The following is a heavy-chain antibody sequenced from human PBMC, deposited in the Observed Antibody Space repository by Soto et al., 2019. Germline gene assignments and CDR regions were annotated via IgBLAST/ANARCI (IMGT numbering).Heavy chain of an antibody. D-gene: IGHD2-8*01. CDR3: VTGHNGRLDACYYDLEV. CDR2: ISGNSLNI. V-gene: IGHV3-23*01. CDR1: GVAFDNYA. Sequence: PVGSLRLSCVASGVAFDNYAMSWVRQAPGKGLEWVSYISGNSLNISYAHPVKGRFPLYRDNSTNTKPLERTFLRVDGSAVYYCVTGHNGRLDACYYDLEVWGLGTKVAVYS. J-gene: IGHJ6*02.